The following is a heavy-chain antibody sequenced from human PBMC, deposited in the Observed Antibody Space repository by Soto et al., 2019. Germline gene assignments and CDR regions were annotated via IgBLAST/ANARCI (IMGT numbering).Heavy chain of an antibody. Sequence: PGGSLRLSCAASGFIFANYGMHWVRQAPGKGLEWVALITYEGSNKYYADAVKGRFTISRDNAKNMVSLQMDSLRAEDTAVYYCAKARGANNWANYYGLDVWGQGTTGTVS. V-gene: IGHV3-30*18. CDR3: AKARGANNWANYYGLDV. CDR2: ITYEGSNK. CDR1: GFIFANYG. D-gene: IGHD1-1*01. J-gene: IGHJ6*02.